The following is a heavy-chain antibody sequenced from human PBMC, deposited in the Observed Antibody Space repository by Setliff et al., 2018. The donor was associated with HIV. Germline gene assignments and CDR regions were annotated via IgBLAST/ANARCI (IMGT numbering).Heavy chain of an antibody. J-gene: IGHJ4*02. CDR3: ARQGNRAVVGTEY. Sequence: SETLSLTCDVSGYSISNGYFWGWIRQPPGKGLEWIGSIFHSGSTYYNPSLKSRVTISVDTSKNQSSLKLNSVTAADTAVYYCARQGNRAVVGTEYWGQGTLVTVSS. CDR2: IFHSGST. D-gene: IGHD6-19*01. V-gene: IGHV4-38-2*01. CDR1: GYSISNGYF.